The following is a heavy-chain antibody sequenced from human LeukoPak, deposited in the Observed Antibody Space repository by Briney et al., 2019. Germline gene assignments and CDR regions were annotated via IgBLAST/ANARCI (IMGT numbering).Heavy chain of an antibody. CDR1: GFTFSSYE. D-gene: IGHD3-22*01. CDR3: AKEQNYYDSSGYVY. V-gene: IGHV3-48*03. Sequence: PGGSLRLSCAASGFTFSSYEMNWVRQAPGKGLERVSYISSSGSTIYYADSVKGRFTISRDNSKNSLYLQMNSLRTEGTALYYCAKEQNYYDSSGYVYWGQGTLVSVSS. CDR2: ISSSGSTI. J-gene: IGHJ4*02.